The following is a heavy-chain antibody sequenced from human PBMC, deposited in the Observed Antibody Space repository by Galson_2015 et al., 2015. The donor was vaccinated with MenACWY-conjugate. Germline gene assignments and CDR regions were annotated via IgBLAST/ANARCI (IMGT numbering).Heavy chain of an antibody. J-gene: IGHJ5*02. V-gene: IGHV3-74*01. Sequence: SLRLSCAASGFTFSSYWMNWVRQGPGKGLEWVSRINSNGSSTNYADSVKGRFTISRDNAKNTLYLQMNSLRAEDTAVYYCARGGQGLEAAEDNWFDPSGQATLVTVSS. D-gene: IGHD6-13*01. CDR1: GFTFSSYW. CDR2: INSNGSST. CDR3: ARGGQGLEAAEDNWFDP.